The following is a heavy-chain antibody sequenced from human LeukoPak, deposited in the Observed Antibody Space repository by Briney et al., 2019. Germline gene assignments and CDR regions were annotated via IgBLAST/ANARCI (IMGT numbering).Heavy chain of an antibody. CDR3: ARGGSGSYYNYYYYYMDV. Sequence: PGGSLRLSCAASGFTFDDYGMSWVRRAPGKGLEWVSGINWNGGSTGYVDSVKGRFTISRDNAKNSLYLQMNSLSAEDTALYYCARGGSGSYYNYYYYYMDVWGKGTTVTVSS. CDR2: INWNGGST. D-gene: IGHD3-10*01. CDR1: GFTFDDYG. J-gene: IGHJ6*03. V-gene: IGHV3-20*04.